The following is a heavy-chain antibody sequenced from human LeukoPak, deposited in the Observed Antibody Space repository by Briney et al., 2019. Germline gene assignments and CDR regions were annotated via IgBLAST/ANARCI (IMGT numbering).Heavy chain of an antibody. V-gene: IGHV3-33*01. CDR2: IWYDGSNK. CDR3: ARDDLSSGLGDDAFDI. CDR1: GFTFSSYG. J-gene: IGHJ3*02. Sequence: PGGSLRLSCAASGFTFSSYGMHWVRQAPGKGLEWVAVIWYDGSNKYYADSVKGRFTISRDNSKNTLYLQMNSLRAEDTAVYYCARDDLSSGLGDDAFDIWGQGTMVTVSS. D-gene: IGHD3-22*01.